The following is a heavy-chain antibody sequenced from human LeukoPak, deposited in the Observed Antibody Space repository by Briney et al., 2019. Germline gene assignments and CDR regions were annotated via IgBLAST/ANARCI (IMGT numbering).Heavy chain of an antibody. CDR1: DGAITGYY. J-gene: IGHJ4*02. CDR3: ARGYSTSWTYYFDY. CDR2: LHYGGGT. Sequence: VKPSETLSLTCTVSDGAITGYYWGWIRQPPGKGLDWIGHLHYGGGTNYNPSLKSRVTISVDTSKNHFSLKLSSVTAAVTAVYYCARGYSTSWTYYFDYWGQGALVTVSS. V-gene: IGHV4-59*01. D-gene: IGHD6-13*01.